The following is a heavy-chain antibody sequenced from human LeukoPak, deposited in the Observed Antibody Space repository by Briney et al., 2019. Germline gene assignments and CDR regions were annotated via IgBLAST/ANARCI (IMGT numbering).Heavy chain of an antibody. CDR1: GLTFSNYA. V-gene: IGHV3-64*02. CDR3: AGDLGWDDVFDI. D-gene: IGHD1-26*01. Sequence: GGSLRLSCAASGLTFSNYAMHWVRQAPGKGLEYLSGISINGGSTYYADSVKGRFTISRDNSKNTVYLQMGSLRAEDTAVYYCAGDLGWDDVFDIWGQGSMLTVSS. CDR2: ISINGGST. J-gene: IGHJ3*02.